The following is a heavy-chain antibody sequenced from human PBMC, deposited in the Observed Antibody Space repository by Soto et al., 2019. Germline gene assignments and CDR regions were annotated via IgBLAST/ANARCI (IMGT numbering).Heavy chain of an antibody. D-gene: IGHD6-13*01. CDR1: GFTFSSYS. CDR2: ISSSGSYI. CDR3: ARGGKKGIAAAGPSAFDY. J-gene: IGHJ4*02. V-gene: IGHV3-21*01. Sequence: EVQLVESGGGLVKPGGSLRLSCAASGFTFSSYSMNWVRQAPGKGLEWVSSISSSGSYIYYADSVKGRFTISRDNAKNSLYLQMNSLRAEDTAVYYCARGGKKGIAAAGPSAFDYWGQGTLVTVSS.